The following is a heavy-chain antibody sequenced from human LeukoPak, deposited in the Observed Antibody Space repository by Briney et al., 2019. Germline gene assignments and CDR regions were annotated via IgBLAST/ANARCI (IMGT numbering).Heavy chain of an antibody. J-gene: IGHJ6*02. V-gene: IGHV3-11*01. CDR2: ISSSGSTI. CDR3: AAGYCSSTSCYHYGMDV. CDR1: GFTFSDYY. Sequence: GGSLRLSCAASGFTFSDYYMSWIRQAPGKGLEWVSYISSSGSTIYYADSVKGQFTISRDNAKNSLYLQMNSLRAEDTAVYYCAAGYCSSTSCYHYGMDVWGQGTTVTASS. D-gene: IGHD2-2*01.